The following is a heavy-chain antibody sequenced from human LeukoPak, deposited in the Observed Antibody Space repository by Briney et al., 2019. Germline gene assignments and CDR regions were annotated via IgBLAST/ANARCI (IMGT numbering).Heavy chain of an antibody. CDR2: INPSGGST. CDR3: AREHGEMATTEDYFDY. J-gene: IGHJ4*02. V-gene: IGHV1-46*01. D-gene: IGHD5-24*01. Sequence: ASVKVSCKASGYTFTSSYLHWVRQAPGQGLGWMGVINPSGGSTSNAQKFQGRVTMTRDTSTSTVYMELSSLRSEDTAVYYCAREHGEMATTEDYFDYWGQGTLVTVSS. CDR1: GYTFTSSY.